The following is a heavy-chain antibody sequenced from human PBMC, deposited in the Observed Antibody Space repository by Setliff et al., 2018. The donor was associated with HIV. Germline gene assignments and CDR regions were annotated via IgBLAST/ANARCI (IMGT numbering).Heavy chain of an antibody. CDR1: GGSFSGYY. CDR2: INHGGST. J-gene: IGHJ3*02. V-gene: IGHV4-34*01. D-gene: IGHD6-13*01. Sequence: SETLSLTCAVYGGSFSGYYWSWIRQSPGKGLEWIGQINHGGSTNYSPSLKSRVTMSIDTSKNQFSLRLSSVTAADTAVYYCASDYSSRHYAFDIWGQGTVVTVSS. CDR3: ASDYSSRHYAFDI.